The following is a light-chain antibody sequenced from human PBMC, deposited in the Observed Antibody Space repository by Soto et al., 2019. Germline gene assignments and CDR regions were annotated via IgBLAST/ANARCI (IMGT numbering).Light chain of an antibody. V-gene: IGLV2-14*01. Sequence: QSVLTQPASVSGSPGQSITLSCTGTSSDIGGYDYVSWYQRYPGKAPKLIIYDVNNRPSGVSNRCSGYRSGNTASLTISGLQAEDEADYYCTSYASSSTHVVFGGGTKLTVL. CDR1: SSDIGGYDY. CDR2: DVN. CDR3: TSYASSSTHVV. J-gene: IGLJ2*01.